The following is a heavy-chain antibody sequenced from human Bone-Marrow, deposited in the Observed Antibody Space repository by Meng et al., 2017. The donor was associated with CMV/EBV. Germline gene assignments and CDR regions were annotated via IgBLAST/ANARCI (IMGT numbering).Heavy chain of an antibody. D-gene: IGHD3-22*01. J-gene: IGHJ3*02. Sequence: GESLKISCAASGFTFNNCAMNWVRQAPGKGLEWVSLIYSGGFSTYYADSVKGRFTISRDKSKNTLYLQMNSLRAEDTAVYYCAKDLYYYDSSGYYENAFDIWGQGTMVTVSS. CDR1: GFTFNNCA. V-gene: IGHV3-23*03. CDR3: AKDLYYYDSSGYYENAFDI. CDR2: IYSGGFST.